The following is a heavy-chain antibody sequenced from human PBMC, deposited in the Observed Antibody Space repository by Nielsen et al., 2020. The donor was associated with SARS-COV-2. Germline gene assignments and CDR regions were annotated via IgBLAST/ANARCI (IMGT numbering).Heavy chain of an antibody. CDR3: AKFNWGLNY. CDR2: ISWNSGSI. CDR1: GFTFDDYA. D-gene: IGHD7-27*01. V-gene: IGHV3-9*01. J-gene: IGHJ4*02. Sequence: SLKISCAASGFTFDDYAMHWVRQAPGKGLEWVSGISWNSGSIGYADSVKGRFTISRDNAKNSLYLQMNSLRAEDTAVYYCAKFNWGLNYWGQGTLVTVSS.